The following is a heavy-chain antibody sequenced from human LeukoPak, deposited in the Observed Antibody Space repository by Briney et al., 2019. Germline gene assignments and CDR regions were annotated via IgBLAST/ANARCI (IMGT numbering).Heavy chain of an antibody. Sequence: GGSLRLSCAASGFTFSSYWMSWVRQAPGKGLEWVSVIYSGGHTYYADSVKGRFTISRDNSKNTLSLQMNSLRAEDTAVYFCARHYYNSSGYQNYYYYFGMDVWGQGTTVAVSS. CDR1: GFTFSSYW. J-gene: IGHJ6*02. CDR3: ARHYYNSSGYQNYYYYFGMDV. CDR2: IYSGGHT. D-gene: IGHD3-22*01. V-gene: IGHV3-66*04.